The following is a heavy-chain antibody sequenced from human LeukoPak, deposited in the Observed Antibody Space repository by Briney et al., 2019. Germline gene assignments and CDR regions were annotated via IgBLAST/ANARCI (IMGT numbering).Heavy chain of an antibody. D-gene: IGHD3-9*01. J-gene: IGHJ4*02. CDR1: GFTFSNYA. Sequence: GASLRLSCVASGFTFSNYAMSWVRPAPGKGLEWVSAITGSGTNRYYADSLKGRFTTSRDNSKNTVFLQMNSLRREDTAIYYCVIWGDYDVLTGYYVPDYWGQGTLVAVAS. V-gene: IGHV3-23*01. CDR3: VIWGDYDVLTGYYVPDY. CDR2: ITGSGTNR.